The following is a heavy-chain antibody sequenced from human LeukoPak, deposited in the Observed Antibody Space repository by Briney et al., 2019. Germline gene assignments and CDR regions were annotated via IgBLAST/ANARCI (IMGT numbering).Heavy chain of an antibody. J-gene: IGHJ4*02. CDR1: GFTFSSYW. CDR3: AREPPPNYYDSSGPN. Sequence: GGSLRLSCAASGFTFSSYWMSWVRQAPGKGLEWVANIKQDGSEKYYVDSVKGRFTISRDNAKNSLYLQMNSLRAEDTAVYYCAREPPPNYYDSSGPNWGQGTLVTVSS. D-gene: IGHD3-22*01. CDR2: IKQDGSEK. V-gene: IGHV3-7*01.